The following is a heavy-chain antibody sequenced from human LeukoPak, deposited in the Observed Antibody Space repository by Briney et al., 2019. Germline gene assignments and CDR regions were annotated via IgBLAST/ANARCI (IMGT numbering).Heavy chain of an antibody. CDR1: GFSGYA. Sequence: PGGSLRLSCAASGFSGYAMHWVRQAPGKGLEWVAVISYDGSNKYYADSVKGRFTVSRDNSKNTLHLRMNSLRAEDTAVYYCARDLYYFGSGIDMVFDYWGQGTLVTVSS. V-gene: IGHV3-30-3*01. CDR2: ISYDGSNK. D-gene: IGHD3-10*01. J-gene: IGHJ4*02. CDR3: ARDLYYFGSGIDMVFDY.